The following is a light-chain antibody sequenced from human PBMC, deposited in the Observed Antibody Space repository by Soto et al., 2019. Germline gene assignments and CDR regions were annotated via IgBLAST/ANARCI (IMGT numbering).Light chain of an antibody. J-gene: IGLJ2*01. V-gene: IGLV6-57*04. CDR3: QSYDSSNPVV. CDR1: SGSIASNY. CDR2: EDN. Sequence: FMLTQPHSVSESPGKTVTISCTRSSGSIASNYVQWYQQRPGSAPTTVIYEDNQRPSGVPDRFSGSIDSSSNSASLTISGLKTADEADYYCQSYDSSNPVVFGGGTQLTVL.